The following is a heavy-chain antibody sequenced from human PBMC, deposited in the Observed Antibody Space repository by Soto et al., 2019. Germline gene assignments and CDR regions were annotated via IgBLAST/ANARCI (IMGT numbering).Heavy chain of an antibody. D-gene: IGHD4-17*01. CDR1: GFTVSSNY. V-gene: IGHV3-66*01. CDR2: IYSGGST. J-gene: IGHJ4*02. CDR3: AREHGDYTVDY. Sequence: EVQLVESGGGLVQPGGSLRLSCAASGFTVSSNYMSWVRQAPGKGLEWVSVIYSGGSTYYADSVKGRFTISRDNSKNTLYLQMNSLRAEDTAVYYCAREHGDYTVDYWGQGTLDTVSS.